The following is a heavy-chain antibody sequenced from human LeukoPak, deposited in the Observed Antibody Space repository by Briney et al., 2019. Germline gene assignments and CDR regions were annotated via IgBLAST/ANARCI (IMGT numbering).Heavy chain of an antibody. CDR2: IRSKAYGGTT. Sequence: GGSLRLSCTASGFTFGDYAMSWVRQAPGKGLEWVGFIRSKAYGGTTEYAASVKGRFTISRDDSKSIAYLQMNSLKTEDTAVYYCTSRPSYYYDSSGYLGYWGQGTLVTVSS. CDR3: TSRPSYYYDSSGYLGY. CDR1: GFTFGDYA. D-gene: IGHD3-22*01. J-gene: IGHJ4*02. V-gene: IGHV3-49*04.